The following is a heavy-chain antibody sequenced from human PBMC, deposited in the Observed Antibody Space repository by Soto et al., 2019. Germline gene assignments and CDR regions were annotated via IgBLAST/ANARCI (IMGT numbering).Heavy chain of an antibody. Sequence: QVQLLESGGGVVQPGRSLRLSCAASGFTFSSYAMHWVRQAPGKGLEWVAVISYDGSNKYYADSVKGRFTISRDNAMKPLYLRRDCLRAEATAVYYCAREGIGGSSCWYAEYFQHWGQGTLVTVTS. D-gene: IGHD6-13*01. CDR3: AREGIGGSSCWYAEYFQH. CDR1: GFTFSSYA. CDR2: ISYDGSNK. J-gene: IGHJ1*01. V-gene: IGHV3-30-3*01.